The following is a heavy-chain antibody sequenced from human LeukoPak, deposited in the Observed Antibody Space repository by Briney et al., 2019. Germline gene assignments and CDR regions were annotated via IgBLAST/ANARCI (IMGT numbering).Heavy chain of an antibody. J-gene: IGHJ4*02. D-gene: IGHD6-19*01. CDR1: GGSFSGYY. CDR2: INHSGST. Sequence: SETLSLTCAVYGGSFSGYYWSWIRQPPGKGLEWIGEINHSGSTNYNPSLKSRVTMSVDTSKNQFSLKLSSVTAADTAVYYCARSGYSSGPDYWGQGTLVTVSS. V-gene: IGHV4-34*01. CDR3: ARSGYSSGPDY.